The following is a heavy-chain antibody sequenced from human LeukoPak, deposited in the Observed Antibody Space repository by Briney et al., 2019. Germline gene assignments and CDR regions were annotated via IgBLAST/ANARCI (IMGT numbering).Heavy chain of an antibody. CDR1: DDSISDYY. CDR3: TRGAGWLIDY. Sequence: PSETLSLTCTVSDDSISDYYRGWIRQPPGKGLEWIGYFYNSGRSTYNPSLKSRVAISADTSKNHFSLKLNSVTTADTAVYYCTRGAGWLIDYWGQGILVTVSS. V-gene: IGHV4-59*01. J-gene: IGHJ4*02. CDR2: FYNSGRS. D-gene: IGHD3-16*01.